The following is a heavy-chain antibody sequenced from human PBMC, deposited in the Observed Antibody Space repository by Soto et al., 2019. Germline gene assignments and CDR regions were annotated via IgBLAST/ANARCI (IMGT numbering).Heavy chain of an antibody. Sequence: EVQLVESGGGLVQPGGSLRLSCAASGFTFSSYSMNWVRQAPGKGLEWVSYISSSSTTYYADSVKGRFTISRENAKNSLYLQMNSLRDEDTAVYYCARDWGPYDYVWGSYRYIGLIDYWGQGTLVTVSS. CDR1: GFTFSSYS. D-gene: IGHD3-16*02. J-gene: IGHJ4*02. V-gene: IGHV3-48*02. CDR3: ARDWGPYDYVWGSYRYIGLIDY. CDR2: ISSSSTT.